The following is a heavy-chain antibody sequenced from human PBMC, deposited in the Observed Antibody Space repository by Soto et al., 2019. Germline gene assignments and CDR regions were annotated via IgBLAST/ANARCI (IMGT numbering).Heavy chain of an antibody. J-gene: IGHJ4*02. CDR1: GGSINTFY. CDR3: AREGAYIPYNFANGIQLWSFHV. V-gene: IGHV4-4*07. Sequence: QVRLQESGPGLLKPSETLSLTCTVSGGSINTFYWSWVRQPAGKGLEWIGRIFSSGSISFNPSLGSPVAMSLATSKNPHTVTLGSVTAADMAAHYCAREGAYIPYNFANGIQLWSFHVWGQGALVTVSS. D-gene: IGHD5-18*01. CDR2: IFSSGSI.